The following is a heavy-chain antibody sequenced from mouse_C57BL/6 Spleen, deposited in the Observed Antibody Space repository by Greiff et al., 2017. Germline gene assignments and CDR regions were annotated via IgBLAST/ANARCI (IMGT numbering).Heavy chain of an antibody. D-gene: IGHD2-10*01. CDR3: ARTAYSYAMDY. CDR1: GYTFTDYY. V-gene: IGHV1-26*01. CDR2: INPNNGGT. J-gene: IGHJ4*01. Sequence: VQLQQSGPELVKPGASVKISCKASGYTFTDYYMNWVKQSHGKSLEWIGDINPNNGGTRYNQKFKGKATLTVDKSSSTAYMELRSLASEDSAVYYCARTAYSYAMDYWGQGTSVTVSS.